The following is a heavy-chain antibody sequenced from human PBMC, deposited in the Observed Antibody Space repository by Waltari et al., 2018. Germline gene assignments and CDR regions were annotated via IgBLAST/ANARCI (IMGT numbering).Heavy chain of an antibody. V-gene: IGHV4-4*07. CDR1: GGSISGHY. Sequence: VQLQESGPGLVKPSGTLFLTCSVSGGSISGHYWAWIRQPAGKGLEWIGRIYTSGSASYNPSLKSRVTMSVDTSKNQFSLKVSSVTAADTAVYYCASSMTGYFDYWDQGVLVTVSS. D-gene: IGHD3-9*01. CDR3: ASSMTGYFDY. J-gene: IGHJ4*02. CDR2: IYTSGSA.